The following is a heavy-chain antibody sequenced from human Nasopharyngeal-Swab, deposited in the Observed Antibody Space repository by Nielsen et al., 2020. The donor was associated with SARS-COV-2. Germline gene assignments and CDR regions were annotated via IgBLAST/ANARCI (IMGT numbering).Heavy chain of an antibody. V-gene: IGHV3-30*03. CDR1: GFTFSSFG. D-gene: IGHD4-17*01. Sequence: GGSLRLSCAASGFTFSSFGMHWVRQAPGKGLEWVAFIAHDASNEYYGDSVKGRFSISRDSSKNTLYLQMDSLGGEDTAVYYCARDAPAHYGAFYWGRGTLVTVPS. CDR2: IAHDASNE. J-gene: IGHJ4*02. CDR3: ARDAPAHYGAFY.